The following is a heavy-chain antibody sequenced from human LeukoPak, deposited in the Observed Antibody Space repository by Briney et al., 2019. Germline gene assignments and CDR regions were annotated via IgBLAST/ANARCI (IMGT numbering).Heavy chain of an antibody. V-gene: IGHV3-21*01. CDR2: ISSSSSYI. J-gene: IGHJ4*02. Sequence: PGGSLRLSCAASGFTFSRFSMNWVRQAPGKGLEWVSSISSSSSYIYYADSVKGRFTISRDNAKNSLYLQMNSLRAEDTAVYYCARDTLKPYSSSSGGDYWGQGTLVTVSS. D-gene: IGHD6-6*01. CDR3: ARDTLKPYSSSSGGDY. CDR1: GFTFSRFS.